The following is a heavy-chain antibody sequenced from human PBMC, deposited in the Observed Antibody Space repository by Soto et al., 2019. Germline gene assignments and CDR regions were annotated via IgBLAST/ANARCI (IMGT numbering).Heavy chain of an antibody. J-gene: IGHJ4*02. D-gene: IGHD3-16*01. CDR1: GATLTRYE. Sequence: QVQLVQSGAEVKTPGASVKVSCRASGATLTRYEVNWGRQAPGQGLEWMGYMNPNSRSTGIAQKFQGRFTMTRETSISTAFMELRSLQSSDTAVYLCAIGGGVTTILPHFGGQGTLVT. CDR2: MNPNSRST. V-gene: IGHV1-8*02. CDR3: AIGGGVTTILPHF.